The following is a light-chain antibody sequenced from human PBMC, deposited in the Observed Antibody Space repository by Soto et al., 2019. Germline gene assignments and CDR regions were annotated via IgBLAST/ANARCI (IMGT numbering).Light chain of an antibody. V-gene: IGKV1-33*01. CDR1: HDISNC. Sequence: DIHMTQSQSSLSASVGDIVTITCKASHDISNCLNWYQQKPGKAPKLLIYDESNLETGVPSRLSGSGAGTDFNFTTSRLQPADIATYYCQKSDNLTLTCGPGTKVDIK. CDR2: DES. J-gene: IGKJ3*01. CDR3: QKSDNLTLT.